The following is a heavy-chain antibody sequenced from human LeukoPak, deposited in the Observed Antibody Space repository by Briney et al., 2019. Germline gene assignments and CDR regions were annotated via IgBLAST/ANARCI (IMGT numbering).Heavy chain of an antibody. CDR3: ARDRVGGFFDY. CDR1: GFTFSSYS. V-gene: IGHV3-48*04. Sequence: PGGSLRLSCAASGFTFSSYSMNWVRQAPGMGLEWVSYISTSTSTKYYADSVKGRFTISRDNAKNSLYLQMNSLRVEDTAIYYCARDRVGGFFDYWGQGTLVTVSS. J-gene: IGHJ4*02. D-gene: IGHD1-26*01. CDR2: ISTSTSTK.